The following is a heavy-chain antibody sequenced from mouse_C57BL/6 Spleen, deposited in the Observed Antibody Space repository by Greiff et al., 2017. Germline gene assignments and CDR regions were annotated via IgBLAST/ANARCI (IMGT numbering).Heavy chain of an antibody. Sequence: EVKLMESGPELVKPGASVKIPCKASGYTFTDYNMDWVKQSHGKSLEWIGDINPNNGGTIYNQKFKGKATLTVDKSSSTAYMELRSLTSEDTAVYYCARRGNYYEFYWGQGTTLTVSS. CDR1: GYTFTDYN. D-gene: IGHD2-4*01. CDR2: INPNNGGT. V-gene: IGHV1-18*01. CDR3: ARRGNYYEFY. J-gene: IGHJ2*01.